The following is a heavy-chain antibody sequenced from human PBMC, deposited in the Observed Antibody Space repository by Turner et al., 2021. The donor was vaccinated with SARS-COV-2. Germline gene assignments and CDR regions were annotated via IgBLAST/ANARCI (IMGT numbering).Heavy chain of an antibody. D-gene: IGHD2-15*01. Sequence: LQLQEPEPGLGRPSGTLPLPSLVPGCPISSSSYYWVWIRQPPGKGLEWSGSIYYSGSTYYNPSLKSRVTISVDTSKNQFSLKLTSVTAADTAVYFCARQWEVADAAYFARFDPWGQGTLVTVSS. J-gene: IGHJ5*02. CDR1: GCPISSSSYY. CDR2: IYYSGST. CDR3: ARQWEVADAAYFARFDP. V-gene: IGHV4-39*01.